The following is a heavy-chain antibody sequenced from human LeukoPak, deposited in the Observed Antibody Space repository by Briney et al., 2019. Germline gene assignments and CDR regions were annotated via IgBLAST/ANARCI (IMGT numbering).Heavy chain of an antibody. Sequence: GGSLRLSCAASGFIFSTYAMSWVRQAPGKGLEWVANIKEDGSEKYYVDSVKGRFTISRDSAKNSLFLQMNSLRAEDTAVYYCARASRGIAANLCFDYWGQGILVTVSS. J-gene: IGHJ4*02. CDR1: GFIFSTYA. V-gene: IGHV3-7*01. D-gene: IGHD6-25*01. CDR3: ARASRGIAANLCFDY. CDR2: IKEDGSEK.